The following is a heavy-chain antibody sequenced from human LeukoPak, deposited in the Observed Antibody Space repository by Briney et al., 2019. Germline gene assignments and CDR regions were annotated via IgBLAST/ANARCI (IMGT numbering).Heavy chain of an antibody. D-gene: IGHD6-13*01. CDR3: ARHILEQQAALYHYGMDV. CDR2: VYSTGST. J-gene: IGHJ6*02. CDR1: GDSIRNNY. Sequence: PSETLSLTCIVSGDSIRNNYWSWIRQPPGKGLEWIGYVYSTGSTNYNPSLKSRVTISVDMSKNQFSLKLRSVTAADTAVYYCARHILEQQAALYHYGMDVWGQGTAVTVSS. V-gene: IGHV4-59*08.